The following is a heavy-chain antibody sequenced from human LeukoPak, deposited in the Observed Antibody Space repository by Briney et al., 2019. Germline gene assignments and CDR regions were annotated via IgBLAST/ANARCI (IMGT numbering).Heavy chain of an antibody. CDR1: GGSISRSNW. V-gene: IGHV4-4*02. CDR3: ATRGYYDSSGYLIK. D-gene: IGHD3-22*01. J-gene: IGHJ4*02. Sequence: PSGTLSLTCAVSGGSISRSNWRSWVRPPPGKGLEWIGEIYHSGSTNYNPSLKRRVTISVDKSKNQFSLKLSSVTAADTAVYYCATRGYYDSSGYLIKWGQGTLVTVSS. CDR2: IYHSGST.